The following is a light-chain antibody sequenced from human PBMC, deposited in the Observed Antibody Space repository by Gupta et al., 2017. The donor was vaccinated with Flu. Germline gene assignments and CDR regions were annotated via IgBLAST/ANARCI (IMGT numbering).Light chain of an antibody. CDR1: QGISNH. CDR3: QRYTSAPWT. J-gene: IGKJ1*01. V-gene: IGKV1-27*01. Sequence: DIQMTQSPSSLSASVGDTVTITCRASQGISNHVAWYQQRPGKPPKVLIYAASTLQSGVPSRFSGSGSATDFALTISSLQPDDVATYFCQRYTSAPWTFGQGTTVEIK. CDR2: AAS.